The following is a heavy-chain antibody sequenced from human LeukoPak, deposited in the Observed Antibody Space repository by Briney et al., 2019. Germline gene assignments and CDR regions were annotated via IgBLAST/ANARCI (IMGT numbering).Heavy chain of an antibody. Sequence: GGSLRLSCAASGFTFSSYGMNWVRQAPGKGLEWVSSISSSSSYIYYADSVKGRFTISRDNAKNSLYLQMNSLRAEDTAVYFCAKSGYNRFDYWGQGTLVTVSS. CDR1: GFTFSSYG. D-gene: IGHD5-24*01. V-gene: IGHV3-21*04. CDR2: ISSSSSYI. J-gene: IGHJ4*02. CDR3: AKSGYNRFDY.